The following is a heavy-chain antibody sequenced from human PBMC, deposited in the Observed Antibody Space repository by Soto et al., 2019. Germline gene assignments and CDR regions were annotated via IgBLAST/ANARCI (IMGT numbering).Heavy chain of an antibody. CDR3: AGGGYSRQRD. CDR2: INPSGGST. V-gene: IGHV1-46*01. Sequence: QVQLVQSGAEVKKPGASVKVSCKASGYTFTSYYMHWVRQAPGQGLEWMGIINPSGGSTSYAQKFQGRVTRTRDTSTGTVYRERRSLKSEDTAVYYCAGGGYSRQRDWGQGPLVTVSS. CDR1: GYTFTSYY. J-gene: IGHJ4*02. D-gene: IGHD5-18*01.